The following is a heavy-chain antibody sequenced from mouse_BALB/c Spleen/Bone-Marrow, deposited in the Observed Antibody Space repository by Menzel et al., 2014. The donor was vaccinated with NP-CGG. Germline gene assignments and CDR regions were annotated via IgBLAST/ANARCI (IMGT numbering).Heavy chain of an antibody. D-gene: IGHD3-1*01. J-gene: IGHJ2*01. Sequence: VQLQQSGTVLARPGAAVKMSCKASGYTFSNYWMHWVKQRPGQGLEWIGTIYPGNSDTTYNQKFKGKATLTAVTSTSTAYMGLSSLTNEDSAVYYCTTLARNKFDYWGQGTTLTVSS. CDR3: TTLARNKFDY. CDR2: IYPGNSDT. CDR1: GYTFSNYW. V-gene: IGHV1-5*01.